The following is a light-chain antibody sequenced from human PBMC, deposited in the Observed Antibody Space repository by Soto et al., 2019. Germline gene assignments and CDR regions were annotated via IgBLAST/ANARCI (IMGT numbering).Light chain of an antibody. J-gene: IGKJ1*01. Sequence: EIVLTQSPGTLSLSPGERATLSCRASQSISSTYLAWYRQKPCQAPRLLIYAASSRATGIPDRFSGSGSGTDFTLTISRLEPEDFAVYYCQQYYASSWTFGQGTRVEIK. CDR1: QSISSTY. V-gene: IGKV3-20*01. CDR3: QQYYASSWT. CDR2: AAS.